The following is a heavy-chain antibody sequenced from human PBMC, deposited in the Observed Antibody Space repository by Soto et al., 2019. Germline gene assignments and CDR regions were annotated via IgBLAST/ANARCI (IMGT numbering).Heavy chain of an antibody. CDR2: ISYDGSNK. V-gene: IGHV3-30*18. D-gene: IGHD3-3*02. CDR3: AKVLNRRGGSLHS. Sequence: SCAASGFTFSSYGMHWVRQAPGKGLEWVAVISYDGSNKYYADSVKGRFTISRDNSKNTLYLQMNSLRAEDTAVYYCAKVLNRRGGSLHSWGRGPRVSASS. J-gene: IGHJ5*02. CDR1: GFTFSSYG.